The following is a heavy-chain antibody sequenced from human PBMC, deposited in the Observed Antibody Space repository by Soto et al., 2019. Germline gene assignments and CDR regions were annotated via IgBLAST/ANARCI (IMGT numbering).Heavy chain of an antibody. CDR1: GFTFSSYA. Sequence: GSLRLACAASGFTFSSYAMHWVRQAPGKGLEWVAVISYDGSNKYYADSVKGRFTISRDNSKNTLYLQMNSLRDEDTAVYYCARDYCSSTSCFSYWGQGTLVTVSS. CDR2: ISYDGSNK. J-gene: IGHJ4*02. D-gene: IGHD2-2*01. V-gene: IGHV3-30-3*01. CDR3: ARDYCSSTSCFSY.